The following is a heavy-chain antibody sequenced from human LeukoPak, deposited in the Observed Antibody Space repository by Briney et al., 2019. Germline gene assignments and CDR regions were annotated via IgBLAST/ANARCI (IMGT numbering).Heavy chain of an antibody. J-gene: IGHJ3*02. D-gene: IGHD5-12*01. V-gene: IGHV3-9*03. CDR3: AKAGDIVATGYAFDI. Sequence: GGSLRLSCAASGFTFDDYAMHWVRQAPGKGLEWVSGISWNSGSIGYADSVKGRFTISRDNAKNSLYLQMNSLGAEDMALYYCAKAGDIVATGYAFDIWGQGTMVTVSS. CDR1: GFTFDDYA. CDR2: ISWNSGSI.